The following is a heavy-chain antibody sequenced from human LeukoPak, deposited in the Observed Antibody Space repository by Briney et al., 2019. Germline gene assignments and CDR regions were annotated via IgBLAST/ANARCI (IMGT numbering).Heavy chain of an antibody. D-gene: IGHD2-15*01. CDR1: GFSLSTSGVG. V-gene: IGHV2-5*02. J-gene: IGHJ4*02. Sequence: SGPTLVKPTQTLTLTCTFSGFSLSTSGVGVGWIRQPPGKALEWLSLIYWDGDKRYSPSLKSRLTITKDTSKNQVVLTMTNMDPVDTATYYCAHSSRYCSGGSCRMVFDYWGQGTLVTVSS. CDR3: AHSSRYCSGGSCRMVFDY. CDR2: IYWDGDK.